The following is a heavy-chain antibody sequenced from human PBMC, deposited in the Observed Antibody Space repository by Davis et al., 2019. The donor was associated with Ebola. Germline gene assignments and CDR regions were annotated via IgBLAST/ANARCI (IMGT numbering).Heavy chain of an antibody. CDR1: LGTFSSYG. D-gene: IGHD3-22*01. CDR3: ARDRYSDGRGHFFEQSH. V-gene: IGHV1-69*13. CDR2: IIPVFGIP. Sequence: SVTVSCMASLGTFSSYGISWVRQAPGQGLDWMGGIIPVFGIPKYAQKFQGRVTITADESTSTAFMELSSLRSEDTAVYYCARDRYSDGRGHFFEQSHWGQGTLVTVSS. J-gene: IGHJ4*02.